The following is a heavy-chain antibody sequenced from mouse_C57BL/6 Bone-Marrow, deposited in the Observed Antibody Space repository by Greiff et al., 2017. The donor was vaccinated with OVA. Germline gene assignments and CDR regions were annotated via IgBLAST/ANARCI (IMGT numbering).Heavy chain of an antibody. J-gene: IGHJ3*01. CDR1: GYTFTSYW. CDR2: IHPNSGST. V-gene: IGHV1-64*01. CDR3: ARGLRRNAY. Sequence: VQLQQSGAELVKPGASVKLSCKASGYTFTSYWMPWVKQRPGQGLEWIGMIHPNSGSTNYNEKLKSKATLTVDKSSSTAYMQLSILTSEDSAVYCCARGLRRNAYWGQGTLVTVSA. D-gene: IGHD2-4*01.